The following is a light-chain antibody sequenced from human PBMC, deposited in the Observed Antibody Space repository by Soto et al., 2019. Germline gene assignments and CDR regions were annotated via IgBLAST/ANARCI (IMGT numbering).Light chain of an antibody. V-gene: IGKV1-39*01. Sequence: DIQMTQSPSSLSASVGDKVTITCRASQSISSSLNWYQQKSGKAPNLLIYGVSRLQGGVPSRFSGSGSGTEFTLTISSLRPEDVATYYCQKYNTAPLTFGGGTKVDI. CDR1: QSISSS. CDR3: QKYNTAPLT. CDR2: GVS. J-gene: IGKJ4*01.